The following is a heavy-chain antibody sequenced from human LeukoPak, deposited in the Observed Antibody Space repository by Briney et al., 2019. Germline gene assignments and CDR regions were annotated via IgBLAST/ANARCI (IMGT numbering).Heavy chain of an antibody. Sequence: GGSLRLLCSPCRFTVNRMHMSCVRDAPGRGLVSISLSYTGSNTLYAESMNGRFTVSRDTTNTTLYLQMHSLRDEHTGVYRCAYRAGGDYPYFDYWYRGPVVTVSS. CDR1: RFTVNRMH. J-gene: IGHJ4*02. D-gene: IGHD4-17*01. V-gene: IGHV3-66*02. CDR3: AYRAGGDYPYFDY. CDR2: SYTGSNT.